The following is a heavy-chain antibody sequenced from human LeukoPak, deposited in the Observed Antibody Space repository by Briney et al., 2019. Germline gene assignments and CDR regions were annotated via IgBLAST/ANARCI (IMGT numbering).Heavy chain of an antibody. CDR2: ISSSGSTI. D-gene: IGHD3-10*01. CDR1: GFTFSDYY. V-gene: IGHV3-11*04. J-gene: IGHJ4*02. Sequence: GGSLRLSCAASGFTFSDYYMSWIRQDPGKGQEWVSYISSSGSTIYYADSVKGRFTISRDNAKNSLYLQMNSLRAEDTAVYYCARDWGYYYGSGSYYGYWGQGTLVTVSS. CDR3: ARDWGYYYGSGSYYGY.